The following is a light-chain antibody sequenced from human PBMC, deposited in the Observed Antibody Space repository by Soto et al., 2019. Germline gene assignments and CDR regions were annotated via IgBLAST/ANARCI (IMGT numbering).Light chain of an antibody. Sequence: DIPMTQSPSSLSASVGDRVTITCRASQGINNLLGWYQQAPGKAPKRLLYAASNLDGGAPPRFGGRGSGTEFTLTISSLQPEDFATYYGLQHDTYPFTFGPGTKVDVK. CDR3: LQHDTYPFT. V-gene: IGKV1-17*01. CDR2: AAS. CDR1: QGINNL. J-gene: IGKJ3*01.